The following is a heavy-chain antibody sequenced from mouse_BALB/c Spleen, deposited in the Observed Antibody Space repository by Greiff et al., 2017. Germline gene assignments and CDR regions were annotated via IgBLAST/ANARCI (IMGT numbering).Heavy chain of an antibody. J-gene: IGHJ3*01. CDR1: GYAFSSSW. V-gene: IGHV1-82*01. Sequence: QVQLKQSGPELVKPGASVKISCKASGYAFSSSWMNWVKQRPGQGLEWIGRIYPGDGDTNYNGKFKGKATLTADKSSSTAYMQLSSLTSVDSAVYFCARGSSFPWFAYWGQGTLVTVSA. D-gene: IGHD1-1*01. CDR3: ARGSSFPWFAY. CDR2: IYPGDGDT.